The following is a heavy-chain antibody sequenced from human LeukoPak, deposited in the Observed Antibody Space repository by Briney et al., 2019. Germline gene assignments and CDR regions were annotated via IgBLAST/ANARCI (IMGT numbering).Heavy chain of an antibody. CDR3: ARTYWNDYGDSLPFDP. CDR1: GFTFSSYD. J-gene: IGHJ5*02. CDR2: IRYDGSNK. V-gene: IGHV3-30*02. Sequence: QTGGSLRLSCAASGFTFSSYDMHWVRQAPGKGLEWVAFIRYDGSNKYYADSVKGRFTISRDNSKNTLYLQKNSLRAEDTAVYYCARTYWNDYGDSLPFDPWGQGTLVTVSS. D-gene: IGHD4-17*01.